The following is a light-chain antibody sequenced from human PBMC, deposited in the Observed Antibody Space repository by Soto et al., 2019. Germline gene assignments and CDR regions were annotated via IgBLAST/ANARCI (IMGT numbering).Light chain of an antibody. V-gene: IGKV1-39*01. CDR2: AAS. CDR3: QQSYNTPWT. J-gene: IGKJ1*01. Sequence: DIQMTQSPSSLSASVRDRVTITCRSSQSIGRNLNWYLQKPGKAPKLLVYAASHLQSGAPSRFSGGGSGPAFTLIISSLQPEDSATYYCQQSYNTPWTFGQGTKVDIK. CDR1: QSIGRN.